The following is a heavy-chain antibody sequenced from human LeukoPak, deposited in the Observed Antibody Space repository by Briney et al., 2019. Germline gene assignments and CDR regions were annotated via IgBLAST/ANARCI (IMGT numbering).Heavy chain of an antibody. V-gene: IGHV4-61*02. CDR2: IYTSGGT. D-gene: IGHD1-26*01. CDR3: ARTPAGESDAFDI. J-gene: IGHJ3*02. Sequence: EASETLSLTCTVSGGSISSGSYCWSWIRQPAGKGLEWIGRIYTSGGTNYNPSLNSGVTISVDTSKNHFSLKLSSVTAADTAVYYCARTPAGESDAFDIWGQGTMVTVSS. CDR1: GGSISSGSYC.